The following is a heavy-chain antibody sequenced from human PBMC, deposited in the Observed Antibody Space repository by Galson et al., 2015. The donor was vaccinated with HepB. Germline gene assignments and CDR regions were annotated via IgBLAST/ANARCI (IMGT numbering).Heavy chain of an antibody. CDR3: ARRRHTLEGHDMDV. D-gene: IGHD3-16*01. V-gene: IGHV3-23*01. CDR1: GFTFSSFD. J-gene: IGHJ6*02. CDR2: ISDSGAYS. Sequence: SLRLSCAASGFTFSSFDMIWVRQAPGRGLEWVSFISDSGAYSFYADSVKGRFTISRDNSKNTLYLQMNSLRVEDTAIYYCARRRHTLEGHDMDVWGQGTTVTVSS.